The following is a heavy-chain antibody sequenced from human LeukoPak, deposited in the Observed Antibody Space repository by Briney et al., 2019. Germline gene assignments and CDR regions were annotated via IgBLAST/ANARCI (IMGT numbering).Heavy chain of an antibody. Sequence: SQTLSLTCTVSGGSISSGSYYWSWIRQPAGKGLEWSGRIYTSGSTNYNPSLKSRVTISVDTSKNQFSLKLISVTAADTAVYYCASKACSGGSCYSGWNYYYYMDVWGKGTTVTVSS. J-gene: IGHJ6*03. V-gene: IGHV4-61*02. CDR2: IYTSGST. D-gene: IGHD2-15*01. CDR3: ASKACSGGSCYSGWNYYYYMDV. CDR1: GGSISSGSYY.